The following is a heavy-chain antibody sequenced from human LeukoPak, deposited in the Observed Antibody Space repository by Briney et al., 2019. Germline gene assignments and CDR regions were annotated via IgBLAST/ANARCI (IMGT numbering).Heavy chain of an antibody. CDR2: IIPIFGIA. Sequence: ASVKVSCKASGGTFSSYAISWVRQAPGQGLEWMGRIIPIFGIANYAQKFQGRVMITADKSTSTAYMELSSLRSEDTAVYYCARAPGVVVVAATPDGWFDPWGQGTLVTVSS. J-gene: IGHJ5*02. V-gene: IGHV1-69*04. CDR1: GGTFSSYA. CDR3: ARAPGVVVVAATPDGWFDP. D-gene: IGHD2-15*01.